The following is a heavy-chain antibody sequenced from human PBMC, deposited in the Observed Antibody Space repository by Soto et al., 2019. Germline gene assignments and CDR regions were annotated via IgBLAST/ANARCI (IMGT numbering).Heavy chain of an antibody. CDR1: GYTFTSYD. CDR3: ARDLMVRGVMGWFDP. Sequence: ASVKVSCKASGYTFTSYDINWVRQATGQGFEWMGWMNPNSGNTGYAQKFQGRVTMTRNTSISTAYMELSSLRSEDTAVYYCARDLMVRGVMGWFDPWGQGTLVTVSS. J-gene: IGHJ5*02. CDR2: MNPNSGNT. V-gene: IGHV1-8*01. D-gene: IGHD3-10*01.